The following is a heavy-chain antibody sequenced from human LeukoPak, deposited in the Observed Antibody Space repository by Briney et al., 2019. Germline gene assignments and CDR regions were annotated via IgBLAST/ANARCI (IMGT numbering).Heavy chain of an antibody. CDR2: IYYSGST. CDR3: ARGNSSSPSTLLGYYGMDV. V-gene: IGHV4-59*08. Sequence: PSETLSLTCTVSGGSISSYYWSWIRQPPGKGLEWIGYIYYSGSTNYNPSLKSRVTISVDTSKNQFSLKLSSVTAADTAVYYCARGNSSSPSTLLGYYGMDVWGQGTTVTVSS. D-gene: IGHD6-6*01. CDR1: GGSISSYY. J-gene: IGHJ6*02.